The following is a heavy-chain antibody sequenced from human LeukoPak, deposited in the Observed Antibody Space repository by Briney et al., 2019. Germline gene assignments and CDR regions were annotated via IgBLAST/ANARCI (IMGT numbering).Heavy chain of an antibody. Sequence: PGGSLRLSCTSSGFTFGDYAVSWVRQAPGRGLEWVGFIRSKLYGGTTEYAASVKGRFTILRDDSKSLAYLQMNSLKTEDTAVYYCTRPAVVTRVDAFDIWGQGTMVTVSS. V-gene: IGHV3-49*04. J-gene: IGHJ3*02. CDR2: IRSKLYGGTT. D-gene: IGHD4-23*01. CDR3: TRPAVVTRVDAFDI. CDR1: GFTFGDYA.